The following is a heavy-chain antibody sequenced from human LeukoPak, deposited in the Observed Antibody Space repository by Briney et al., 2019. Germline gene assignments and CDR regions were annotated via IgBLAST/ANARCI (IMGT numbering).Heavy chain of an antibody. J-gene: IGHJ5*02. V-gene: IGHV3-23*01. D-gene: IGHD3-9*01. Sequence: PGGPLRLSCAASGFTFSNYAMTWVRQAPGKGLEWVSGISGGDDTTYYADSVKGRFTISRDNSKNTLDLQMNSLRAEDTAVYYCARARYFDWLLRDGKLNNWFDPWGQGTLVTVSS. CDR3: ARARYFDWLLRDGKLNNWFDP. CDR2: ISGGDDTT. CDR1: GFTFSNYA.